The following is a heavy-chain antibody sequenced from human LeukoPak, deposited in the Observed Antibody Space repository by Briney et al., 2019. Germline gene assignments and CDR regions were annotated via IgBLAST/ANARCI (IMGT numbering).Heavy chain of an antibody. CDR3: ATHREISTRDFEY. CDR2: IYSGGSA. V-gene: IGHV3-53*01. CDR1: GFTVSSYD. J-gene: IGHJ4*02. D-gene: IGHD1-14*01. Sequence: PGGSLRLSCAASGFTVSSYDMSWVRQAPGKGLEWVSLIYSGGSAYYADSVKGRFTISRDNSKNTLSLQMNSLRVEDTAVYYCATHREISTRDFEYWGQGTLVTVSS.